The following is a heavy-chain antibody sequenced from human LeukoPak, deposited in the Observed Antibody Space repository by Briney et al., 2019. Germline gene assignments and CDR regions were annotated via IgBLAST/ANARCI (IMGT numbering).Heavy chain of an antibody. V-gene: IGHV4-59*08. J-gene: IGHJ4*02. CDR3: ARYGITIVRGGKYYFDS. CDR2: IHYSGST. CDR1: GGSISGYF. Sequence: SGTLSLTCTVSGGSISGYFWSWIRQPPGKGLEWIGNIHYSGSTNYNPSLNSRVTISVDTSKNQFSLRLSSVTAADTAVYYCARYGITIVRGGKYYFDSWGQGTLVTVSS. D-gene: IGHD3-10*01.